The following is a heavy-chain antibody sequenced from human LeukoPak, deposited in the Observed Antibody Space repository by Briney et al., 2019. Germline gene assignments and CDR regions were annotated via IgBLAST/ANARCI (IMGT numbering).Heavy chain of an antibody. CDR1: GYSISTGYY. CDR3: ARDPGQGWFDP. Sequence: PSETLSLTCTVSGYSISTGYYWDWIRQPPGKGLEWIGTFYHGGSTYYNPSLKSRVTISLDTSKNQISLKLSSVTTGDTAVYYCARDPGQGWFDPWGQGTLVTVSS. CDR2: FYHGGST. V-gene: IGHV4-38-2*02. J-gene: IGHJ5*02.